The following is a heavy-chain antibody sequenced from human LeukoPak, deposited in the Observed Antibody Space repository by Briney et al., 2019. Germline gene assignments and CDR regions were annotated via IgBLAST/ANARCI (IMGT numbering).Heavy chain of an antibody. CDR3: ATRIAVAGFYDY. J-gene: IGHJ4*02. D-gene: IGHD6-19*01. CDR2: ISGSGGST. V-gene: IGHV3-23*01. Sequence: PPGGSLRLSCAASGFTFSSYAMSWVRQAPGKGLEWASAISGSGGSTYYADSVKGRFTISRDNSKNTLYLQMNSLRAEDTAVYYCATRIAVAGFYDYWGQGTLVTVSS. CDR1: GFTFSSYA.